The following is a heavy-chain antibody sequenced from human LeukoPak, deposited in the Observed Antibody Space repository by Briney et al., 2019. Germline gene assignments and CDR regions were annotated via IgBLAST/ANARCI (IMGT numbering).Heavy chain of an antibody. D-gene: IGHD2-8*01. Sequence: PGGSLRLSCAASGFTFSSYAMHWVRQAPGKGLEWVAVISYDGSNKYYADSVKGRFTISRDNSKNTLYLQMNSLRAEDTAVYYCAREMGVLIGAFDIWGQGTMVTVSS. CDR2: ISYDGSNK. CDR3: AREMGVLIGAFDI. CDR1: GFTFSSYA. J-gene: IGHJ3*02. V-gene: IGHV3-30-3*01.